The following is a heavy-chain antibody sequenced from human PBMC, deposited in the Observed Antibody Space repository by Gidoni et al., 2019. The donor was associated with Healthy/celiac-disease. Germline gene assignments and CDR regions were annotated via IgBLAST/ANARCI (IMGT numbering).Heavy chain of an antibody. V-gene: IGHV3-23*01. Sequence: EVQRLESGGGVVQPGGSLRLSCAASGFTFSSYAMSWVRQAPGKGLGWVSAISDGGGSTYYADSVKGRFTISRDNSKNTLYLPMNSLRAEDTAVYYCAKESMAGAFDIWGQGTMVTVSS. CDR1: GFTFSSYA. D-gene: IGHD6-6*01. CDR2: ISDGGGST. CDR3: AKESMAGAFDI. J-gene: IGHJ3*02.